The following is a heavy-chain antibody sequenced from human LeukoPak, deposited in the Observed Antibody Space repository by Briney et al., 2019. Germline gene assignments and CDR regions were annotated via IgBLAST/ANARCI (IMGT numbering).Heavy chain of an antibody. D-gene: IGHD1-7*01. CDR3: ARDLPGTTPQIPFDP. J-gene: IGHJ5*02. CDR2: INPSSGGT. CDR1: GYTFTGYY. V-gene: IGHV1-2*02. Sequence: ASVKVSCKASGYTFTGYYMHWVRQAPGQGLEWMGWINPSSGGTNYAQKFQGRVTMTRDTSISTAYMELSRLRSDDTAVYYCARDLPGTTPQIPFDPWGQGTLVTVSS.